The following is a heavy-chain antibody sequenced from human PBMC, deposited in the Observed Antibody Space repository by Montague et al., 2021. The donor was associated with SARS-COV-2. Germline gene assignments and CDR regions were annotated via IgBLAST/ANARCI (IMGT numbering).Heavy chain of an antibody. CDR3: ARGLMMYYDILTGYYTHPLDY. Sequence: SLRLSCAASGFTFSSISMNWVRRAPGKRLEWVSSISSESAYIVYAESVRGRFTISRDNAKNSLYLQMNSLRAEDTALYYCARGLMMYYDILTGYYTHPLDYWGQGTLVTVSS. J-gene: IGHJ4*02. D-gene: IGHD3-9*01. V-gene: IGHV3-21*04. CDR2: ISSESAYI. CDR1: GFTFSSIS.